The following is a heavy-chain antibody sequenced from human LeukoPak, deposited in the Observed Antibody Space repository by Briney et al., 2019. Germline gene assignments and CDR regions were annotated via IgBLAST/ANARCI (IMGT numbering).Heavy chain of an antibody. J-gene: IGHJ4*02. D-gene: IGHD2-15*01. Sequence: SETLSLTCTVSGGSISISSYYWGWIRQPPGEGLEWIGSIYYSGSTYYNPSLKSRVTISVDTSKNQFSLKLSSVTAADAAVYYCARSPHVVVVAATLGFDYWGQGTLVTVSS. CDR1: GGSISISSYY. CDR2: IYYSGST. CDR3: ARSPHVVVVAATLGFDY. V-gene: IGHV4-39*07.